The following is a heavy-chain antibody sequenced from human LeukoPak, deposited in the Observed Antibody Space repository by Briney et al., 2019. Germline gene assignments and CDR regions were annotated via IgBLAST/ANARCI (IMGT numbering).Heavy chain of an antibody. V-gene: IGHV3-23*01. D-gene: IGHD1-26*01. CDR3: AKGYSGGYSVDY. CDR2: ISGSGGST. J-gene: IGHJ4*02. CDR1: GFTFSSYG. Sequence: GGSLRLSGAASGFTFSSYGMSWVRQAPGKGLEWVSAISGSGGSTYYADSVKGRFTISRDNSKNTLYLQMNSLRAEDTAVYYCAKGYSGGYSVDYWAREPWSPSPQ.